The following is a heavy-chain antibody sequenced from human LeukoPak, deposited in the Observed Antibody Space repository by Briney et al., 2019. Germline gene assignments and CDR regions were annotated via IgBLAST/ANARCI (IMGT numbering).Heavy chain of an antibody. CDR2: ISSSSSYI. J-gene: IGHJ6*03. V-gene: IGHV3-21*04. Sequence: PGGSLRLSCAASGFTFSRYDMHWVRQAPGKGLEWVSSISSSSSYIYYADSVKGRFTISRDNAKNSLYLQMNSLRAEDTAVYYCARVLRYCSGGNCYSGGLGYMDVWGKGTTVTISS. CDR1: GFTFSRYD. CDR3: ARVLRYCSGGNCYSGGLGYMDV. D-gene: IGHD2-15*01.